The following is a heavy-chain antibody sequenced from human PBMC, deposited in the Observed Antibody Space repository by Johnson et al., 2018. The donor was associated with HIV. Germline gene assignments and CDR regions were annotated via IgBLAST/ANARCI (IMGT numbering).Heavy chain of an antibody. CDR2: IKSKTDGGTT. J-gene: IGHJ3*02. D-gene: IGHD6-13*01. CDR3: ARGDQAAAGNGAFDI. V-gene: IGHV3-15*01. Sequence: DQLVESGGGLVQPGGSLRLSCAASGFTVSSNYMSWVRQAPGKGLEWVGRIKSKTDGGTTDYAAPVKGRFTISRDDSKNTLYLQMNSLKTEDTAGYYCARGDQAAAGNGAFDIWGQGTMVTVSS. CDR1: GFTVSSNY.